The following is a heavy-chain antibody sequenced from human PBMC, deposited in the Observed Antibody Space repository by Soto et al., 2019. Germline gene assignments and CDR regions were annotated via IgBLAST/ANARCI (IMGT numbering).Heavy chain of an antibody. CDR1: GYTFISFY. CDR3: ARGMSDASTSSGRRSAQSGYYYGRDV. V-gene: IGHV1-46*01. J-gene: IGHJ6*02. CDR2: INPRGGDT. Sequence: QVQLVQSGGEVKKPGASVKVSCKESGYTFISFYMHWVRQAPGRELEWKGIINPRGGDTGYGKKFQGRVAMTSETSTRTVYIEVSSLRPDDTAVYYCARGMSDASTSSGRRSAQSGYYYGRDVWGQGTTVPVS. D-gene: IGHD6-6*01.